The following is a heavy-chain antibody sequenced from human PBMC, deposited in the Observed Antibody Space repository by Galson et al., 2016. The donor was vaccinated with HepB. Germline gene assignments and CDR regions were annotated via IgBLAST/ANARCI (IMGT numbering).Heavy chain of an antibody. Sequence: PALVKPTQTLTLTCTFSGFSLSTTGVDVGWIRQPPGKTLEWLALISGHDDKRYTPSLKSRLTISKDTSKQQVFLTMTNVDPVGTATYYCIHSSDLHHAFDIWGQGTSVIVSS. CDR1: GFSLSTTGVD. V-gene: IGHV2-5*01. CDR3: IHSSDLHHAFDI. CDR2: ISGHDDK. D-gene: IGHD2-21*02. J-gene: IGHJ3*02.